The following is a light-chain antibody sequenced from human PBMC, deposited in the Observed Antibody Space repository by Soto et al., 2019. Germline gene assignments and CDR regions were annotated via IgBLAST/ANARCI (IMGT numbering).Light chain of an antibody. J-gene: IGKJ2*01. Sequence: EIVLTQSPGTLSLSPGERATLSCRASQSVGSDYLAWYQEKPGQAPRLLIYGASCRDTGIPDRFSGGGSGTDFTLTLSRLEPEDFAVYYCQQYGSSALYTFGQGTRLEIK. CDR2: GAS. CDR3: QQYGSSALYT. V-gene: IGKV3-20*01. CDR1: QSVGSDY.